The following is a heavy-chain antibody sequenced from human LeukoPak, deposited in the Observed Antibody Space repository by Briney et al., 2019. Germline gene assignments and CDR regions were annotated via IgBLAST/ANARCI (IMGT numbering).Heavy chain of an antibody. CDR1: GYTFTVYY. J-gene: IGHJ5*02. V-gene: IGHV1-2*02. CDR2: INPNRGGA. D-gene: IGHD3-9*01. CDR3: ARDLRYPFGGFDP. Sequence: ASVKVSCKASGYTFTVYYMHWVRPAPGQGLEWMGWINPNRGGANYAQKFQGRVTMTRDTSISTAYMELSRLRSDDTAVYYCARDLRYPFGGFDPWGQGTLVTVSS.